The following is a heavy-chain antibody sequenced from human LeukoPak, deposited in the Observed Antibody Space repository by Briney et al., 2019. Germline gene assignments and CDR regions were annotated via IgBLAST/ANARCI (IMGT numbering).Heavy chain of an antibody. V-gene: IGHV3-30*01. J-gene: IGHJ4*02. Sequence: PGGSLRLSCAASGFTFSNYAMHWVRQAPGKGLEWVSLISSGGTYEYYADSVKDRFTISRDNSENTLYLQLNSLRAEDTAVYYCARDSTYYYDSGSSGPHYFDNWGQGTLVTVSS. D-gene: IGHD3-10*01. CDR1: GFTFSNYA. CDR3: ARDSTYYYDSGSSGPHYFDN. CDR2: ISSGGTYE.